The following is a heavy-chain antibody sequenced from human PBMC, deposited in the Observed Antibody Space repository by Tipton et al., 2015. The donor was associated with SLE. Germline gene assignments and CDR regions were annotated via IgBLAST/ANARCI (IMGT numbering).Heavy chain of an antibody. J-gene: IGHJ4*02. CDR1: GGSISSYY. V-gene: IGHV4-59*08. Sequence: TLSLTCTVSGGSISSYYWSWIRQPPGKGLEWIGYIYYSGSTNYNPSLKSRVTISVDTSKNQFSLKLSSVTAADTAVYYCARHPSGYYYFDYWGQGTLATVSS. D-gene: IGHD3-22*01. CDR3: ARHPSGYYYFDY. CDR2: IYYSGST.